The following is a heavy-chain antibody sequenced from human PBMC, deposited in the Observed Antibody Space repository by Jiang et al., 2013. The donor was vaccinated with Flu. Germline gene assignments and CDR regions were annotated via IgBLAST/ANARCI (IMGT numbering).Heavy chain of an antibody. CDR3: ARQGDGYNRDDAFDI. Sequence: LEWMGIINPSGGSTSYAQKFQGRVTMTRDTSTSTVYMELSSLRSEDTAVYYCARQGDGYNRDDAFDIWGQGTMVTVSS. D-gene: IGHD5-24*01. V-gene: IGHV1-46*01. CDR2: INPSGGST. J-gene: IGHJ3*02.